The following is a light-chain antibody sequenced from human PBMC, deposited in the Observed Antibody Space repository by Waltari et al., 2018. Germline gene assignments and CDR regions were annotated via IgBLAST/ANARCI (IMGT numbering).Light chain of an antibody. V-gene: IGLV2-14*03. CDR3: NSYAGSSSWV. CDR2: DFF. J-gene: IGLJ3*02. CDR1: SSHVGFYNS. Sequence: QSALTQPASVSGSPGQSITIPCTGTSSHVGFYNSVSWYQQHPGKAPTLMVSDFFERPSGVSNRFSGSKSGNTASLTISGLQAEDEADYYCNSYAGSSSWVFGGGTKLTVL.